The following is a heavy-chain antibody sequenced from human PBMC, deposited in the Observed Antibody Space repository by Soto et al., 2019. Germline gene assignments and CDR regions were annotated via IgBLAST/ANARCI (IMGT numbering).Heavy chain of an antibody. CDR2: ISGSGGST. D-gene: IGHD6-13*01. Sequence: EVQLLESGGGLVQPGGSLRLSCAASGFTFSNYAVTWVRQAPGKGLEWVSTISGSGGSTYYADSVKGRFTISRDNSXXXXXLXXXXXXXXXXXVYYCAXDQXSSWYEIDYWGQGTLVTVSS. CDR3: AXDQXSSWYEIDY. CDR1: GFTFSNYA. J-gene: IGHJ4*02. V-gene: IGHV3-23*01.